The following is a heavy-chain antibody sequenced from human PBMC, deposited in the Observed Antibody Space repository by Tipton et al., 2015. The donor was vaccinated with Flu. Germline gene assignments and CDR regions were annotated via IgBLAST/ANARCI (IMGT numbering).Heavy chain of an antibody. D-gene: IGHD6-19*01. CDR1: GGSISSYY. Sequence: TLSLTCTVSGGSISSYYWSWIRQPPGKGLEWIGYIYYSGSTNYNPSLKSRVTISVDTSKNQFSLKLSSVTAADTAVYYCARGRAVAGAKFYNWFDPWGQGTLVTVSS. V-gene: IGHV4-59*01. CDR3: ARGRAVAGAKFYNWFDP. J-gene: IGHJ5*02. CDR2: IYYSGST.